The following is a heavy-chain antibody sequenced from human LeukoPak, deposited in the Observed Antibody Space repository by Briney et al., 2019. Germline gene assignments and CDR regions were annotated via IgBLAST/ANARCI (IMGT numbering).Heavy chain of an antibody. J-gene: IGHJ4*02. CDR3: AGEGSSSRLFAH. V-gene: IGHV1-69*04. D-gene: IGHD6-13*01. Sequence: LGASVKVSCKASGGTFSSYAISRVRQAPGQGLEWMGRIIPIFGIANYAQKFQGRVTITADKSTSTAYMELSSLRSEDTAVYYCAGEGSSSRLFAHWAQGPLVTVS. CDR1: GGTFSSYA. CDR2: IIPIFGIA.